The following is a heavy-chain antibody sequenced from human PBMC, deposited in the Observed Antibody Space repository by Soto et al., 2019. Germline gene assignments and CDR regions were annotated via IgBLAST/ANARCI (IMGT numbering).Heavy chain of an antibody. CDR1: GYTFTAYY. CDR2: VNPGNGTT. D-gene: IGHD2-8*01. J-gene: IGHJ4*02. CDR3: ARDTYANFDY. Sequence: ASVKVSCKASGYTFTAYYMHWVRQAPGQGLEWMGWVNPGNGTTSFAQKFQGRVTMIRDTSISTAYMELSGLRSDDTAMYYCARDTYANFDYWGQGTLVTVSS. V-gene: IGHV1-2*02.